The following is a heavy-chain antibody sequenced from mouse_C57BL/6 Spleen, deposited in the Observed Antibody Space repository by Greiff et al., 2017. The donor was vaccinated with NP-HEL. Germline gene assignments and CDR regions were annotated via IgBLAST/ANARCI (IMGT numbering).Heavy chain of an antibody. J-gene: IGHJ4*01. Sequence: DVQLQESGGDLVKPGGSLKLSCAASGFTFSSYGMSWVRQTPDKRLEWVATISSGGSYTYYPDSVKGRFTISRDNAKNTLYLQMSSLKSEDTAMYYCARQLRLDAMDYWGQGTSVTVSS. CDR2: ISSGGSYT. CDR1: GFTFSSYG. CDR3: ARQLRLDAMDY. V-gene: IGHV5-6*01. D-gene: IGHD3-2*02.